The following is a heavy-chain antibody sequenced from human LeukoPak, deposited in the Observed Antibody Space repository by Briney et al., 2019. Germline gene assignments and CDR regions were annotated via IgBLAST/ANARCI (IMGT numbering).Heavy chain of an antibody. D-gene: IGHD6-19*01. CDR1: GFTFSNYD. CDR2: ISASDDST. CDR3: TKRLVRHFDY. Sequence: GGFLRLSCAASGFTFSNYDMNWVRQAPGKGLEWVSTISASDDSTYYADSVKGRFTISRDKSTNTLYLQMNSLRAEDTAVYYCTKRLVRHFDYWGQGTLVTVSP. V-gene: IGHV3-23*01. J-gene: IGHJ4*02.